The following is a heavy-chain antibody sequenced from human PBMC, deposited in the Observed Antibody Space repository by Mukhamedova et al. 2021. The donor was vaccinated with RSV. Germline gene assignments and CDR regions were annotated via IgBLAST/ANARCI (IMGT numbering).Heavy chain of an antibody. J-gene: IGHJ4*02. V-gene: IGHV3-30*04. Sequence: VRQAPGKGLEWVAVISYDGSNKYYADSVKGRFTISRDNSKNTLYLQMNSLGAEDTAVYYCARVWDSSGYLNYWGPGTLFTVSS. D-gene: IGHD3-22*01. CDR3: ARVWDSSGYLNY. CDR2: ISYDGSNK.